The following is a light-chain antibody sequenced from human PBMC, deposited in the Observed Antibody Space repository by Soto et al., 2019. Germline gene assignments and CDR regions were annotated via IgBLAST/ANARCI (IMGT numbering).Light chain of an antibody. V-gene: IGKV3-20*01. Sequence: EIVLTQSPGTLSLSPGEGATLSCRASQSVASSSLAWYQQKPGQAPRLIIYGASNRATGTPDRFSGGGSGTDFTLTISRLEPEDFAVYYCQQYGSSSYTLGQGTKLEIK. CDR1: QSVASSS. J-gene: IGKJ2*01. CDR2: GAS. CDR3: QQYGSSSYT.